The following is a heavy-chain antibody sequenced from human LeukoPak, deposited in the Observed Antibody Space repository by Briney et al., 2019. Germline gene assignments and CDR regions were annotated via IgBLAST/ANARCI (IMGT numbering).Heavy chain of an antibody. CDR3: ARGGTYCNGDGPPAY. Sequence: GGSLRVSCAASGFTFSDYWMTRVRQAPGKGLEWVANIKRDGSEIYYLDFLKGRFTISRDTAKNSPYLQMHSLRAEDTAVYYWARGGTYCNGDGPPAYWGKGTLVTVS. CDR1: GFTFSDYW. V-gene: IGHV3-7*01. J-gene: IGHJ4*02. CDR2: IKRDGSEI. D-gene: IGHD2-21*02.